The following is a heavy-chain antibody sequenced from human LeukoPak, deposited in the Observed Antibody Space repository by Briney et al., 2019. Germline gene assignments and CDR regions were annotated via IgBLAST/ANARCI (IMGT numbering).Heavy chain of an antibody. CDR1: GGSISSYY. Sequence: SETLSLTCTVSGGSISSYYWSWIRQPPGKGPEWIGFFYYSGSTNYNPSLKSRLTISVDTPKNQFSLELSSVTAADTAVYYCATAGSHNWNFHSYWGQGTLVTVSS. V-gene: IGHV4-59*01. D-gene: IGHD1-7*01. CDR3: ATAGSHNWNFHSY. CDR2: FYYSGST. J-gene: IGHJ4*02.